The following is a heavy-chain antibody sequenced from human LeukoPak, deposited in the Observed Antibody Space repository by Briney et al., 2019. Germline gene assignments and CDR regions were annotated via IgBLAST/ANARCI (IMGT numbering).Heavy chain of an antibody. V-gene: IGHV4-39*07. J-gene: IGHJ5*02. Sequence: PSETLSLTCTVSGGSISSSSYYWGWIRQPPGKGLEWIGSIYYSGSTYYNPSLKSRVTISVDTSKNQFSLKLSSVTAADTAVYYCAREVGATLGNWFDPWGQGTLVTVSS. CDR2: IYYSGST. D-gene: IGHD1-26*01. CDR3: AREVGATLGNWFDP. CDR1: GGSISSSSYY.